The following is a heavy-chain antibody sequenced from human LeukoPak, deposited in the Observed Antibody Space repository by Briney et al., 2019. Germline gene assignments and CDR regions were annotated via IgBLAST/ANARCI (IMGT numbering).Heavy chain of an antibody. CDR2: ISWNSGSI. V-gene: IGHV3-9*01. CDR3: AKASRPYSSSWYDYYGMDV. CDR1: GFTFDDYA. D-gene: IGHD6-13*01. J-gene: IGHJ6*02. Sequence: PGRSLRLSCAASGFTFDDYAMHWVRQAPGKGLEWVSGISWNSGSIGYADSVKGRFTISRDNAENSLYLQMNSLRAEDTALYYCAKASRPYSSSWYDYYGMDVWGQGTTVTVSS.